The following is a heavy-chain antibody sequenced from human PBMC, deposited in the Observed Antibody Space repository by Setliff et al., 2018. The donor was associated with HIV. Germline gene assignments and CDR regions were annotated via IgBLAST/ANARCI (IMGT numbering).Heavy chain of an antibody. CDR1: GFSISSRYY. CDR2: IYHTGSS. V-gene: IGHV4-38-2*01. Sequence: SETLSLTCDVSGFSISSRYYWGWIRQSPGKGLEWIGNIYHTGSSYYNPSLNDRATISLDTSKNQFSLKLSSVTAADTAVYYCARVYTTYWYSIPRFYVYYIDVWGKGTTVTVSS. D-gene: IGHD2-2*02. CDR3: ARVYTTYWYSIPRFYVYYIDV. J-gene: IGHJ6*03.